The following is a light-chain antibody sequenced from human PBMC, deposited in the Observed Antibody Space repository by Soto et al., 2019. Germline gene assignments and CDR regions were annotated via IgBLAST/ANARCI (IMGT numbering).Light chain of an antibody. CDR3: QQYGSSPLT. CDR2: SVF. J-gene: IGKJ4*01. V-gene: IGKV1-39*01. Sequence: DIQMAQSPSSLSASVGDRVSITCRASLSIGTYLNWYQQTPGQAPRLLIHSVFTLQSGVPSRFSGSGSGTEFTLTISRLEPEDFAVYYCQQYGSSPLTFGGGTKVEIK. CDR1: LSIGTY.